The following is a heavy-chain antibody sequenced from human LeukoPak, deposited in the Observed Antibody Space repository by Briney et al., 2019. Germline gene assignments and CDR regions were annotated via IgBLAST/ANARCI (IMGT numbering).Heavy chain of an antibody. CDR1: GFTFSSYA. CDR2: ISYDGSNK. J-gene: IGHJ4*02. Sequence: GGSLRLSCAASGFTFSSYAMHWVRQAPGKGLEWVAVISYDGSNKYYADSVKGRFTISRDNSKNTLYLQMNSLRAEDTAVYYCARGFYGGNSDYWGQGTLVTVSS. D-gene: IGHD4-23*01. V-gene: IGHV3-30-3*01. CDR3: ARGFYGGNSDY.